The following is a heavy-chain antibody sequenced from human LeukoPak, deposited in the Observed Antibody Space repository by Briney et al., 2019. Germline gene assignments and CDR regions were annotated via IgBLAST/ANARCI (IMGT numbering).Heavy chain of an antibody. J-gene: IGHJ4*02. D-gene: IGHD4-17*01. V-gene: IGHV4-4*02. Sequence: SETLSLTCAVSGGSISNSNWWSWVRQPPGKGLEWIGEIYHSGSTNYNPSLKSRVTISVDKSKNQFSLKLSSVTAADTAVYYCARDYGDYVGYYFDYWGQGTLVTVSS. CDR3: ARDYGDYVGYYFDY. CDR2: IYHSGST. CDR1: GGSISNSNW.